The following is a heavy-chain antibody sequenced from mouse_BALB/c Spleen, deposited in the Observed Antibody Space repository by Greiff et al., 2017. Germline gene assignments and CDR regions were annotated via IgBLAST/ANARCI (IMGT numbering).Heavy chain of an antibody. V-gene: IGHV5-4*02. CDR3: ARGGEGAMDY. J-gene: IGHJ4*01. CDR2: ISDGGSYT. Sequence: EVTLMESGGGLVKPGGSLKLSCAASGFTFSDYYMYWVRQTPEKRLEWVATISDGGSYTYYPDSVKGRFTISRDNAKNNLYLQMSSLKSEDTDMYYCARGGEGAMDYWGQGTSVTVSS. CDR1: GFTFSDYY.